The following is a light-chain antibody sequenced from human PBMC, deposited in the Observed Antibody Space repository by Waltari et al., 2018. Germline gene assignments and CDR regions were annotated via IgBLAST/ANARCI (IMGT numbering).Light chain of an antibody. CDR2: RAS. V-gene: IGKV3-20*01. J-gene: IGKJ3*01. Sequence: EIVLTQSPGTLSLSPGERATLSCRASQSVSSNYLAWYQQQSGQAPRLLIYRASSRATGIPDRFSGSGSGTDFTLTISRLEPEDFGVYYCQQYGGSATFGPGTKVDIK. CDR1: QSVSSNY. CDR3: QQYGGSAT.